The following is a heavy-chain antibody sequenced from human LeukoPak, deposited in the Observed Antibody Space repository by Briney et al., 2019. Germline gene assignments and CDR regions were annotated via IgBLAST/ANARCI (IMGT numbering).Heavy chain of an antibody. CDR1: GGSLSSHY. J-gene: IGHJ4*02. CDR2: IYHTGST. V-gene: IGHV4-59*11. CDR3: AREGRWGMKYYFDF. D-gene: IGHD4-23*01. Sequence: SETLSLTCNVSGGSLSSHYWSWVRQSPEKGLEWIGQIYHTGSTHYNPSLRSRFAISVDTSKNKLFLNVKSVTAADTAVYYCAREGRWGMKYYFDFWGQGTLVIVFS.